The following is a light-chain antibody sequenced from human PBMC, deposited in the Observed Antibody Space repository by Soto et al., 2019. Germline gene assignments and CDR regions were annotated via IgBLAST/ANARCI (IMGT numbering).Light chain of an antibody. J-gene: IGKJ1*01. CDR2: GAS. CDR1: QSIGSN. Sequence: EIVMTQSPATLSVSPGERATLSCRASQSIGSNLAWYQQKPGQSPRLLIYGASTRATGLPARFSGSGSGTEFTLTISSLEPEDFAVYYCQQRSNWPITFGQGTKVDIK. V-gene: IGKV3-15*01. CDR3: QQRSNWPIT.